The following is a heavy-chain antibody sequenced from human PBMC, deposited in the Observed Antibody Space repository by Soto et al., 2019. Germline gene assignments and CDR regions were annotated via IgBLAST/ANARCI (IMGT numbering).Heavy chain of an antibody. CDR3: AHDSSGLFGFDY. J-gene: IGHJ4*02. Sequence: QITLKESGPTLVKPTQTLTLTCTFSGFSLSTSGVGVGWIRQPPGKALEWLALIYWDDDKRYSPSLKSRLSISKDTSKNQVVLTMTNMDPVDTATYYCAHDSSGLFGFDYWGQGTLVTVSS. D-gene: IGHD3-22*01. V-gene: IGHV2-5*02. CDR2: IYWDDDK. CDR1: GFSLSTSGVG.